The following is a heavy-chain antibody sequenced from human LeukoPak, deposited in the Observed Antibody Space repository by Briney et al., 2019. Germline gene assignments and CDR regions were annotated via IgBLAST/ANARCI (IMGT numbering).Heavy chain of an antibody. Sequence: ASVKVSCKASGGTFSSYAISWVRQAPGQGLEWMGGIIPIFGTANYAQKFQGRVTITAEESTSTAYMELSSLRSEDTAVYYCAREGKYCSGGSCYDFDYWGQGTLVTVSS. V-gene: IGHV1-69*13. CDR3: AREGKYCSGGSCYDFDY. CDR1: GGTFSSYA. D-gene: IGHD2-15*01. J-gene: IGHJ4*02. CDR2: IIPIFGTA.